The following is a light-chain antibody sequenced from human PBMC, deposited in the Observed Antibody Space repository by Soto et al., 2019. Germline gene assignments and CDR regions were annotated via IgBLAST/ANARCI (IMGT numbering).Light chain of an antibody. Sequence: EIVLTQSPCPLPLSPGERATLACRATQSVSSSYLAWYQQKPGQAPSPLIYGASSRAIGIPDRFSGSGSGTDFTLTISRLEPEDFAVDYCHQYGSSPWTFGHRPKV. CDR2: GAS. J-gene: IGKJ1*01. CDR1: QSVSSSY. V-gene: IGKV3-20*01. CDR3: HQYGSSPWT.